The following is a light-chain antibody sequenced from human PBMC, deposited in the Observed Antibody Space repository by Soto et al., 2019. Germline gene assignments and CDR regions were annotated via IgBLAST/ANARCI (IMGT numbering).Light chain of an antibody. Sequence: EIVMTQSPATLSVSPGERATLSCRASQSVSTKLAWYRQKPGQAPRLLIYGASSRATGIPARFSGSGSGTDFTLTISSREPEDVAVYNCQYRSNWSPGTFGQGTRLEIK. V-gene: IGKV3-11*01. CDR2: GAS. CDR3: QYRSNWSPGT. CDR1: QSVSTK. J-gene: IGKJ5*01.